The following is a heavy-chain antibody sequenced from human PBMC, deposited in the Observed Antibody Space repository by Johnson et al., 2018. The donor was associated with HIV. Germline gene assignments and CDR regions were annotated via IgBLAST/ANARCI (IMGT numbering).Heavy chain of an antibody. Sequence: VQLVESGGGLVQPGGSLKLSCAASGFTFSGSAMHWVRQASGKGLEWVGRIRSKANSYATAYAASVKGRFTISRDDSKNTAYLQMNSLRAEDTAVYYCARVSSSTIAVAGHPFDIWGQGTMVTVSS. CDR1: GFTFSGSA. CDR3: ARVSSSTIAVAGHPFDI. CDR2: IRSKANSYAT. J-gene: IGHJ3*02. D-gene: IGHD6-19*01. V-gene: IGHV3-73*02.